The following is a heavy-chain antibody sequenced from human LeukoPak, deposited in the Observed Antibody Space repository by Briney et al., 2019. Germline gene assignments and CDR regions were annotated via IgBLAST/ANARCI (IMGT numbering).Heavy chain of an antibody. CDR2: INHSGST. D-gene: IGHD3-10*01. J-gene: IGHJ4*02. V-gene: IGHV4-34*01. CDR3: ARELWFGEPGRSDFDY. CDR1: GGSFSGYY. Sequence: TSETLSLTCAVYGGSFSGYYWSWIRQPPGKGLEWIGEINHSGSTNYNPSLKSRVTISVDTSKNQFSLKLSSVTAADTAVYYCARELWFGEPGRSDFDYWGQGTLVTVSS.